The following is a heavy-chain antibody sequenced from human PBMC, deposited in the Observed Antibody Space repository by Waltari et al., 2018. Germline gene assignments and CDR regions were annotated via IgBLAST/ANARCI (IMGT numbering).Heavy chain of an antibody. D-gene: IGHD2-21*01. Sequence: QVQLQESGPGLVKPSETLSLICTVSGGSMTNYYWSWVRQPPGRGLEWIGDLYYSGSTYSAGSTAYNPSLKSRVTISINTPRDQFSLELRSVTAADTAVYYCARRDSFTDFWGQGTLIIVSS. CDR3: ARRDSFTDF. V-gene: IGHV4-59*08. J-gene: IGHJ4*02. CDR1: GGSMTNYY. CDR2: LYYSGST.